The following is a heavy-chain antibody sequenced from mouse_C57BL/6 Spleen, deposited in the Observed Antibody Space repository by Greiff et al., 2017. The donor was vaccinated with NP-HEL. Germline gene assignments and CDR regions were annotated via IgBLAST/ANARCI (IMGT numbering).Heavy chain of an antibody. CDR3: ARSYSNSCFDY. Sequence: QVQLQQPGAELVKPGASVKLSCKASGYTFTSYWMQWVKQRPGQGLEWIGEIDPSDSYTNYNQKFKGKATLTVDTSSSTAYMQLSSLTSEDSAVYYCARSYSNSCFDYWGQGTTLTVSS. CDR1: GYTFTSYW. V-gene: IGHV1-50*01. CDR2: IDPSDSYT. J-gene: IGHJ2*01. D-gene: IGHD2-5*01.